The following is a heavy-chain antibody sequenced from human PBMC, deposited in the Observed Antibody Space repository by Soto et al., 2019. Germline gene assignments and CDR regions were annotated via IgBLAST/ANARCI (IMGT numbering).Heavy chain of an antibody. CDR3: ARNRGYCTGTRCPPVDY. CDR1: GFTFSNYA. V-gene: IGHV3-23*01. J-gene: IGHJ4*02. Sequence: EVQLLESGGGLVQPGGSLRLSCAASGFTFSNYAMSWVRQAPGKGLEWVSTISGRGVSTYYADSVKGRFTISRDNSKDTLYLKMDSLRAADTAVYYCARNRGYCTGTRCPPVDYWGQGTLVTVSS. D-gene: IGHD2-2*01. CDR2: ISGRGVST.